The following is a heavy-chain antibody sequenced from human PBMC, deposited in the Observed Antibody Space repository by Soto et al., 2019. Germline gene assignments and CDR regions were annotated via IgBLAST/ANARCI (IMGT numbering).Heavy chain of an antibody. D-gene: IGHD3-10*01. V-gene: IGHV1-18*04. Sequence: QVQLVQSGAEVKKPGASVKVSCKASGYTFISYGISCVRQAPGQGLEWMGWISAYNGNTNYAQKVQGRVTMTTDTSTSTAYMELKSLTSDDTAVYYCARDFVPGRMVRGVSAFDIWGQGTMVTVSS. J-gene: IGHJ3*02. CDR3: ARDFVPGRMVRGVSAFDI. CDR2: ISAYNGNT. CDR1: GYTFISYG.